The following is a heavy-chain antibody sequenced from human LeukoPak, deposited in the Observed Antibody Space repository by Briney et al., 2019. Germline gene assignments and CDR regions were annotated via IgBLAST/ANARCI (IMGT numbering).Heavy chain of an antibody. CDR3: ARVVCDYFDY. V-gene: IGHV4-38-2*02. CDR1: VYSISSGYY. CDR2: IYHSGST. Sequence: PETLSLTCTLSVYSISSGYYWGWIRQPPGKGLEWIGSIYHSGSTYYNPSLKSRVTISVDTSKNKFSLKLSSVTAADTAVYYCARVVCDYFDYWGQGTLVTVSS. J-gene: IGHJ4*02.